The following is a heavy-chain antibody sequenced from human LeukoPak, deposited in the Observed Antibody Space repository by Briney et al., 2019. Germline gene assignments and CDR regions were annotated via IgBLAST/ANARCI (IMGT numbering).Heavy chain of an antibody. J-gene: IGHJ4*02. CDR3: ARCSSDLELDY. V-gene: IGHV4-38-2*01. CDR2: IYHSGST. CDR1: GYSISSGYY. D-gene: IGHD6-19*01. Sequence: SETLSLTCAVSGYSISSGYYWGLIRQPPGKGLEWIGSIYHSGSTYYNPSLKSRVTLSVDTSKNQFSLKLSSVTAADTAVYYCARCSSDLELDYWGQGTLVTVSS.